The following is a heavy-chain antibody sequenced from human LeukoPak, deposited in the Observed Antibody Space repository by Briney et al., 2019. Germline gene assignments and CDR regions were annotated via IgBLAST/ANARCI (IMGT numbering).Heavy chain of an antibody. V-gene: IGHV3-23*01. CDR2: ISGSGDST. CDR1: GFTFSNYG. J-gene: IGHJ4*02. CDR3: AKDGLWDSSGYYFDY. Sequence: GGSLRLSCAASGFTFSNYGMTWVRQAPGKGLEWVSAISGSGDSTYYADSVKGRFTISRDNSKNTLYLQMNSLRAEDTAVYYCAKDGLWDSSGYYFDYWGQGTLVTVSS. D-gene: IGHD3-22*01.